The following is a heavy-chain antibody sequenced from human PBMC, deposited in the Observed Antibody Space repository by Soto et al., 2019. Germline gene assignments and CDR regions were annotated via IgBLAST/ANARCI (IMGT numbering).Heavy chain of an antibody. D-gene: IGHD2-2*01. Sequence: ASVKVSCKVSGYTLTELSMHWVRQAPGKGLEWMGGFDPEDGETIYAQKFQDRVTMTEDTSTDAAYMELSSLRSEDTAVYYCARVGEVPAAIDYWGQGTLVTVSS. CDR3: ARVGEVPAAIDY. V-gene: IGHV1-24*01. J-gene: IGHJ4*02. CDR1: GYTLTELS. CDR2: FDPEDGET.